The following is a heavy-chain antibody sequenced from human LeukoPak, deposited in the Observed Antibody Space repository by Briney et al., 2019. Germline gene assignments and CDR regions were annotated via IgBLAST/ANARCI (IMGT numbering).Heavy chain of an antibody. Sequence: GGSLRLSCAASGFTFSSYSMNWVRQAPGKGLEWVSSISSSRSYIYYADSVMGRFTISRDNARNSLSLHMNSLRAEDTAVYYCAKDGAWLRFDDWGQGILVTVSS. D-gene: IGHD5-12*01. CDR1: GFTFSSYS. CDR2: ISSSRSYI. CDR3: AKDGAWLRFDD. V-gene: IGHV3-21*01. J-gene: IGHJ4*02.